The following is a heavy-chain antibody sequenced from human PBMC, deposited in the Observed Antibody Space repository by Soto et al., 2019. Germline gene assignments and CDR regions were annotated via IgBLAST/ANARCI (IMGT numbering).Heavy chain of an antibody. J-gene: IGHJ5*02. CDR3: ARGYAGWYSSSWYGGFDP. V-gene: IGHV3-23*01. CDR1: GFTFSSYA. D-gene: IGHD6-13*01. Sequence: EVQLLESGGGLVQPGGSLRLSCAASGFTFSSYAMSWVRQAPGKGLEWVSAISGSGGSTYYADSVKGRFTISRDNSKNTLYLQMNSLRAEDTAVYYCARGYAGWYSSSWYGGFDPWGQGTLVTVSS. CDR2: ISGSGGST.